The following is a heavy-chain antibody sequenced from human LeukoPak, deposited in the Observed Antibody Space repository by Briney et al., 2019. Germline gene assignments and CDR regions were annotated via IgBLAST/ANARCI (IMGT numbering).Heavy chain of an antibody. V-gene: IGHV3-30*18. J-gene: IGHJ4*02. Sequence: GGSLRLSCAASGFTFSSYAMTWVRQAPGKGLEWVAVISYDGSNKYYADSVKGRFTISRDNSKNTLYLQMNSLRAEDTAVYYCAKLYGDYGEANDYWGQGTLVTVSS. CDR3: AKLYGDYGEANDY. CDR1: GFTFSSYA. CDR2: ISYDGSNK. D-gene: IGHD4-17*01.